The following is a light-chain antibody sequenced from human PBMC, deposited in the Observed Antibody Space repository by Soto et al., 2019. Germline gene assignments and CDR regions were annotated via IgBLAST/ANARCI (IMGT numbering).Light chain of an antibody. J-gene: IGKJ5*01. CDR1: QSISDT. V-gene: IGKV3D-15*01. Sequence: EIVMTPSPATLSVSPGGRATLSCRASQSISDTLAWYQQKPCQAPRLLIYGASSRATCIPDRFSGSGSGTDFTLTISRLEPEDFAVYYCQQYNNWPFITFGQGTRLEI. CDR3: QQYNNWPFIT. CDR2: GAS.